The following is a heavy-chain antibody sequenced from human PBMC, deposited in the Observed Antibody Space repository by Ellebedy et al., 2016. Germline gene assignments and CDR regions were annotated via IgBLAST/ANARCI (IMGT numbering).Heavy chain of an antibody. CDR1: GFTFSSYD. V-gene: IGHV3-33*01. CDR2: IWYDGGNK. CDR3: ARDSRFAFDI. D-gene: IGHD3-3*01. J-gene: IGHJ3*02. Sequence: GGSLRLXXSASGFTFSSYDMHWVRQAPGKGLEWVAVIWYDGGNKYYVDSVKGRFTISRDNSKNTLYLQMNSLRAEDTAVYYCARDSRFAFDIWGQGTVVTVSS.